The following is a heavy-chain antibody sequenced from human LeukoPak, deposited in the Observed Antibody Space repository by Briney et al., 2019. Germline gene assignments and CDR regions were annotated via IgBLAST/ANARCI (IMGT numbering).Heavy chain of an antibody. CDR2: INTNTGNP. CDR3: ARDLETSSWYKVQSKGWFDP. D-gene: IGHD6-13*01. Sequence: ASVTVSCKASGYTFTSYAMNWVRQAPGQGLEWMGWINTNTGNPTYAQGFTGRFVFSLDTSVSTAYLQISSLKAEDTAVYYCARDLETSSWYKVQSKGWFDPWGQGTLVTVSS. J-gene: IGHJ5*02. CDR1: GYTFTSYA. V-gene: IGHV7-4-1*02.